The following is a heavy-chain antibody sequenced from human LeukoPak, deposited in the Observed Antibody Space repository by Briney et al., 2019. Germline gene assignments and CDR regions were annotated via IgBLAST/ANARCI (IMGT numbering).Heavy chain of an antibody. V-gene: IGHV3-30*18. D-gene: IGHD6-19*01. CDR3: AKDRIAVAGTDYYYYGMDV. CDR2: ISYDGSNK. J-gene: IGHJ6*02. Sequence: GGSLRLSCAASGFTFSSYGMHWVRQAPGKGLEWVAVISYDGSNKYYADSVKGRFTISRDNSKNTLYLQMNSLRAEDTAMYYCAKDRIAVAGTDYYYYGMDVWGQGTTVTVSS. CDR1: GFTFSSYG.